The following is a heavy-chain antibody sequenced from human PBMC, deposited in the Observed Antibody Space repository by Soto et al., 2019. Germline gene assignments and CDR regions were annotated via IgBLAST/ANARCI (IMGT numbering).Heavy chain of an antibody. Sequence: GGSLRLSCAASGFTFSSYAMSWVRQAPGKGLEWVSTISSSGDTTYYADSVKGRLTISRDNSKVTLYLEMNFLRAEDTAVYYCAKDGGSSSWHIDSWGQGTLVTVSS. CDR2: ISSSGDTT. CDR3: AKDGGSSSWHIDS. CDR1: GFTFSSYA. D-gene: IGHD6-13*01. V-gene: IGHV3-23*01. J-gene: IGHJ4*02.